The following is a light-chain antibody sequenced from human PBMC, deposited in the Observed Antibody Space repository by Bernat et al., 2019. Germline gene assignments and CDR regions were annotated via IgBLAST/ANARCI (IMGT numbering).Light chain of an antibody. J-gene: IGLJ2*01. V-gene: IGLV3-1*01. CDR2: EDN. CDR1: KLGDKY. Sequence: SYELTQPPSVSVSPGQTASITCSGDKLGDKYACWYQQKAGQSPVLVIYEDNKRPSGIPERFSASNSGSTATLTISGTQAMDEADYYCQAWDSDSIVFGGGTKLTVL. CDR3: QAWDSDSIV.